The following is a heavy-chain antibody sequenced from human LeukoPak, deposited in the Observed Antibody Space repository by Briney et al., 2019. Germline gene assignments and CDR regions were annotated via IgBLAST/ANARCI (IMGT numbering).Heavy chain of an antibody. V-gene: IGHV1-3*01. CDR1: GYTFTSYA. D-gene: IGHD6-19*01. J-gene: IGHJ5*02. CDR3: ARDRGSSGWSSGFDP. Sequence: ASVKVSCKASGYTFTSYAMHWVRQAPGQRLEWMGWINAGNGNTKYSQKFQGRATITRDTSASTAYMELSSLRSEDTAVYYCARDRGSSGWSSGFDPWGQGTLVTVSS. CDR2: INAGNGNT.